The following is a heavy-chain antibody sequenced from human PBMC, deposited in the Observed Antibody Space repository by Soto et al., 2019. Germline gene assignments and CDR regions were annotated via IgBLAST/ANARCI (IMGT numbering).Heavy chain of an antibody. CDR1: GGSIRSNNW. J-gene: IGHJ4*02. CDR3: ARVYSGSYSDY. CDR2: IFQSGST. Sequence: QVQLQESGPGLVKPSGTLSLTCAVSGGSIRSNNWWSWVRQPPGKGLEWIGEIFQSGSTHYNPSLKNRVTISVDKSKNQFSLKLSSVTAADTAVYYCARVYSGSYSDYWGQGTLVTVSS. D-gene: IGHD1-26*01. V-gene: IGHV4-4*02.